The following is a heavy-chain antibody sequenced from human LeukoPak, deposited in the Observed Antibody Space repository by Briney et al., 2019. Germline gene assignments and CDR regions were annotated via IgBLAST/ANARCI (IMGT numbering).Heavy chain of an antibody. CDR1: GGSISSDGYY. Sequence: SETLSLTCTASGGSISSDGYYWSWIRQHPGKGLEWIGYIYYSGSTYYNPSLKSRVTISVDTSKNQFSLKLSSLTAADTAVYYCARGPGVWFDPWGQGTLVTVSS. V-gene: IGHV4-31*03. CDR3: ARGPGVWFDP. CDR2: IYYSGST. J-gene: IGHJ5*02.